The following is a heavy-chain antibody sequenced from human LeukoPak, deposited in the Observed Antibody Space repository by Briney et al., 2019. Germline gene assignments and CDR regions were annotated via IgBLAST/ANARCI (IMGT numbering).Heavy chain of an antibody. CDR1: GFTFSSYW. CDR3: ARVGDGATLEY. Sequence: GGPLRFSCVTSGFTFSSYWMSWVRQAPGRGLEWVTNIKPDESEKYYVDSVKGRFTVSRDNAKNSVYLQMNSLRVEDTAVYYCARVGDGATLEYWGQGTLVTVSS. J-gene: IGHJ4*02. V-gene: IGHV3-7*01. D-gene: IGHD1-26*01. CDR2: IKPDESEK.